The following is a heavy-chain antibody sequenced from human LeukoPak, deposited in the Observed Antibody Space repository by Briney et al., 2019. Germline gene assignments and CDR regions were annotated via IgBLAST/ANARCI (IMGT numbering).Heavy chain of an antibody. CDR3: ARGGYDYVWGSYPFDY. V-gene: IGHV3-21*01. CDR1: GFTFSSYS. D-gene: IGHD3-16*02. J-gene: IGHJ4*02. CDR2: ISSSSSYI. Sequence: GGSLRPSCAASGFTFSSYSMNWVRQAPGKGLEWVSSISSSSSYIYYADSVKGRFTISRDNAKNSLYLQMNSLRAEDTAVYYCARGGYDYVWGSYPFDYWGQGTLVTVSS.